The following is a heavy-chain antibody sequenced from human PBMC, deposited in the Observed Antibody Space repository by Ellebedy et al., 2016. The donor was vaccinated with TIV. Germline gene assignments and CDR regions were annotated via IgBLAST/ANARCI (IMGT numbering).Heavy chain of an antibody. V-gene: IGHV4-31*09. CDR2: IHYSGST. CDR1: GGSISSGGYS. Sequence: MPSETLSLTCTVSGGSISSGGYSWSWIRQLPGKGLEWIGYIHYSGSTYYNPSLKSRLTMSEDKSKNQFSLELNSVTAADTAVYYCAGAPRVLGTGWEYFYSYMDVWGKGTTVTVSS. CDR3: AGAPRVLGTGWEYFYSYMDV. D-gene: IGHD3/OR15-3a*01. J-gene: IGHJ6*03.